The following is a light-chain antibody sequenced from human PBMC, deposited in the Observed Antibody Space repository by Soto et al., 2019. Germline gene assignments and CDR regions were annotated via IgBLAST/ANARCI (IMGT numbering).Light chain of an antibody. J-gene: IGLJ3*02. CDR1: SSDVGAYDR. Sequence: QSVLTQPASVSGSPGQSISISCTGTSSDVGAYDRVSWYQHHPGKAPKLLIYEVTNRPSGVSTRFSGSKSANTASLTISGLQPEDEASSYCASYTRVDSWVFGGATKLTVL. V-gene: IGLV2-14*01. CDR2: EVT. CDR3: ASYTRVDSWV.